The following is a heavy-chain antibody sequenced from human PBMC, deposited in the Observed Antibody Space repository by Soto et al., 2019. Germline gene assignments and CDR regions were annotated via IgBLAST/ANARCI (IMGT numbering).Heavy chain of an antibody. CDR1: GFIFRNAW. Sequence: LVESGGGLVKTWGSIRLSCAASGFIFRNAWMSWVRQAPGKGLEWVGRIKSKSSGGTTDYAAPVEGRVAITRDDSKSMLYLQMTSLTIEDTAVYFCTSEKGWRQSPLDSWGQGALVTVSS. CDR3: TSEKGWRQSPLDS. V-gene: IGHV3-15*01. D-gene: IGHD4-4*01. J-gene: IGHJ5*01. CDR2: IKSKSSGGTT.